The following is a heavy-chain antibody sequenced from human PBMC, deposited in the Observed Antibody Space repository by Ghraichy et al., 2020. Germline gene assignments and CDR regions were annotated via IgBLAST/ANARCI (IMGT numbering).Heavy chain of an antibody. CDR2: IKHSGGT. CDR3: AKWVFAAGTKFHH. CDR1: GGSFSAYY. D-gene: IGHD6-13*01. Sequence: SETLSLTCAVYGGSFSAYYWTWIRQPPGKGLEWIGEIKHSGGTNYNPSLKSRVTISVDTSKNHLSLKMNSVTAADTAVYYCAKWVFAAGTKFHHWGQGTLVTVSS. J-gene: IGHJ1*01. V-gene: IGHV4-34*01.